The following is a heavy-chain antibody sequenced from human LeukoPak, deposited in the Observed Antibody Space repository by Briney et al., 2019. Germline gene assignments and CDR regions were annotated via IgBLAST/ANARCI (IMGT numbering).Heavy chain of an antibody. J-gene: IGHJ6*02. CDR3: ARVREGPHLNGMDV. Sequence: SETLSLTCAVYGGSFSGYYWSWIRQPPGKGLEWIGEINHSGSTNYNPSLKSRVTISVDTSKNQFSLKLSSVTAADTAVYYCARVREGPHLNGMDVWGQGTTVTVSS. V-gene: IGHV4-34*01. CDR2: INHSGST. D-gene: IGHD5-24*01. CDR1: GGSFSGYY.